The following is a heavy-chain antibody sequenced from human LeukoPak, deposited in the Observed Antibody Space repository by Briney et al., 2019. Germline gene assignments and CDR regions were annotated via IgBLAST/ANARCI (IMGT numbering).Heavy chain of an antibody. CDR1: GGSISSSSYY. J-gene: IGHJ5*02. Sequence: SETLSLTCTVSGGSISSSSYYWGWIRQPPGKGLEWIGTIYYSGSTYYNPSLKSRVTISVDTSKNQFSLKLSSVTAADTAVYYCARHVGFITMVRGVINNNWFDPWGQGTLVTVSS. CDR3: ARHVGFITMVRGVINNNWFDP. CDR2: IYYSGST. D-gene: IGHD3-10*01. V-gene: IGHV4-39*07.